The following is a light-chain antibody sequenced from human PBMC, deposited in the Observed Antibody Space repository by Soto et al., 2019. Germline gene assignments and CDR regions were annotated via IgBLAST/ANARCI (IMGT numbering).Light chain of an antibody. CDR3: QQYGNSPRYS. CDR1: QSVSSNY. V-gene: IGKV3-20*01. Sequence: EIVLTQSPGTLSLSLGERATLSCRASQSVSSNYLAWYQQKPGQAPRLLIYGTSSRATGIPDRSSGSGSGTDFTLSISRLEPEDFAVYYCQQYGNSPRYSFGQGTRLDIK. CDR2: GTS. J-gene: IGKJ2*03.